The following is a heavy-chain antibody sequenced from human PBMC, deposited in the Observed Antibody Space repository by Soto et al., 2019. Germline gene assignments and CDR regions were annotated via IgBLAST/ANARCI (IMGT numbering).Heavy chain of an antibody. D-gene: IGHD5-12*01. CDR1: GGTFSNST. CDR3: ARFKLGDDY. J-gene: IGHJ4*02. CDR2: LIPILGLA. V-gene: IGHV1-69*02. Sequence: QVQLVQSGAEVRKPGSSVKVSCQASGGTFSNSTVTWVRQAPGQGLEWMVRLIPILGLANYAQKFRGRLTITADKSTTTAYMELRSLRSEDTAIYYCARFKLGDDYWGQGTLVTVSS.